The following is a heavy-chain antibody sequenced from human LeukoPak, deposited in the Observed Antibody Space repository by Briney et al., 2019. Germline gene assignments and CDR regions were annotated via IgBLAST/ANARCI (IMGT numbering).Heavy chain of an antibody. D-gene: IGHD1-26*01. Sequence: SETLSLTCAVYGGSFSGYYWSWIRQPPGKGLEWIGEINHSGSTNYNPSLKSRVTISVDTSKNQFSLKLSSVTAADTAVYYCARQVRLGSYYFDYWGQGTLVTVSS. V-gene: IGHV4-34*01. CDR3: ARQVRLGSYYFDY. J-gene: IGHJ4*02. CDR2: INHSGST. CDR1: GGSFSGYY.